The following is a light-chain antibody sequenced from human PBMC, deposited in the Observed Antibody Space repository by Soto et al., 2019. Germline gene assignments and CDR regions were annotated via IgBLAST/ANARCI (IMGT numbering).Light chain of an antibody. CDR1: QCISTC. V-gene: IGKV1-12*01. Sequence: DIQMTQSPSSVSASVGDRVTITCRASQCISTCLAWYQQKPGKAPKLLIYAASNLQSGVPSRFSGSGSGTDFTLTISSLQPEDFATNYCQQANSFPITFGQGTRLEIK. J-gene: IGKJ5*01. CDR3: QQANSFPIT. CDR2: AAS.